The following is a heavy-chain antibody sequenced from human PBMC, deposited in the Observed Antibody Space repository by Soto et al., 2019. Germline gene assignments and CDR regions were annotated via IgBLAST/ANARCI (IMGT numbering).Heavy chain of an antibody. CDR1: GFTFSSYA. CDR2: ISYDGSNK. V-gene: IGHV3-30-3*01. J-gene: IGHJ4*02. D-gene: IGHD2-8*01. Sequence: QVQLVESGGGVVQPGRSLRLSCAASGFTFSSYAMHWVRQAPGKGLEWVAVISYDGSNKYYADSVKGRFTISRDNSKNTLYLQMNSLRAEDTAVYYCARDHHIVLMVHTGIFDYWGQGTLVTVSS. CDR3: ARDHHIVLMVHTGIFDY.